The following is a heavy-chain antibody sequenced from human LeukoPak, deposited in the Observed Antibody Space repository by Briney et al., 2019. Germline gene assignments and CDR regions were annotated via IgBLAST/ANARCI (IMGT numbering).Heavy chain of an antibody. CDR2: IKISGYA. CDR3: AKVRPPPGSGWYGGDDS. D-gene: IGHD6-19*01. J-gene: IGHJ4*02. CDR1: GFTFNNYV. V-gene: IGHV3-23*01. Sequence: PGGSLRLSCTASGFTFNNYVMSWVRQAPGKGLEWVSSIKISGYADYADSVKGRFTISRDNSKNTLYLQMNSLRDEDTAVYYCAKVRPPPGSGWYGGDDSWGQGTLVTVSS.